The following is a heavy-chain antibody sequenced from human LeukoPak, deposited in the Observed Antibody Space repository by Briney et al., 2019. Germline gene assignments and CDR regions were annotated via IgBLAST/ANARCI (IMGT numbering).Heavy chain of an antibody. CDR2: IKSDGSST. CDR3: AKDDRWLQFCC. J-gene: IGHJ4*02. CDR1: GFSFSGYW. V-gene: IGHV3-74*01. D-gene: IGHD5-24*01. Sequence: GGSLRLSCTTSGFSFSGYWMHWVRQAPGKGLVWVSRIKSDGSSTTYADSVKGRFTISRDNARNTLYLQMNSLRAEDTAVYYCAKDDRWLQFCCWGQGTLVTVSA.